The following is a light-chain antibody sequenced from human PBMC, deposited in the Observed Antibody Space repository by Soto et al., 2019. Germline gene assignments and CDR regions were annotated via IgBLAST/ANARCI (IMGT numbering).Light chain of an antibody. J-gene: IGKJ1*01. CDR1: QSVSSSY. V-gene: IGKV3-20*01. CDR3: QQYGSSPQT. CDR2: GAY. Sequence: EIVLTQSPGTLFLSPGERATLSCSASQSVSSSYLAWYQQKPGQAPRLLIYGAYSRATGITDRFSGSGSGTDFTLTISRLEPEDFAVYYCQQYGSSPQTFGPGTQVDIK.